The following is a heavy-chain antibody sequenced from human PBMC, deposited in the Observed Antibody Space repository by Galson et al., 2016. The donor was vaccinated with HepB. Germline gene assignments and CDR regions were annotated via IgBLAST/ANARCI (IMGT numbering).Heavy chain of an antibody. CDR1: GGSISTNNW. D-gene: IGHD2-2*01. V-gene: IGHV4-4*02. CDR2: IYHSGTA. Sequence: LSLTCAVSGGSISTNNWWNWVRQTPGKGLEWIGEIYHSGTANYNPSLESRGTMSLDKSKNQISLKVTSVTAADTAVYYCARHVGVPGTRGFDYWGQGTLVTVSS. J-gene: IGHJ4*02. CDR3: ARHVGVPGTRGFDY.